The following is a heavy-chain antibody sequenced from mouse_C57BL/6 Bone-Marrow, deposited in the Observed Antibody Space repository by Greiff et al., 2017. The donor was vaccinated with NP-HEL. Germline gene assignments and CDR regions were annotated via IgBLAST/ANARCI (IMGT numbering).Heavy chain of an antibody. CDR3: ARAYGSSYASFAY. D-gene: IGHD1-1*01. CDR1: GFTFSDYG. CDR2: ISSGSSTI. J-gene: IGHJ3*01. Sequence: DVMLVESGGGLVKPGGSLKLSCAASGFTFSDYGMHWVRQAPEKGLEWVAYISSGSSTIYYADTVKGRFTISRDNAKNTLFLQMTSLRSEDTAMYYCARAYGSSYASFAYWGQGTLVTVSA. V-gene: IGHV5-17*01.